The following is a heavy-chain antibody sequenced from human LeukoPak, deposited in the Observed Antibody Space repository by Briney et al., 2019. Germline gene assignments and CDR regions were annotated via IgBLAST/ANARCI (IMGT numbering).Heavy chain of an antibody. CDR1: GFTVSSNY. J-gene: IGHJ4*02. V-gene: IGHV3-53*01. CDR2: IYSGGST. Sequence: PGGSLRLSCAASGFTVSSNYMSWVRQAPGKGLEWVSVIYSGGSTYYADSVKGRFTISRDNSKNTLYLQMNSLRAEDTAVYYCASGPPPSIAVAGTGYFDYWGQGTLVTVSS. D-gene: IGHD6-19*01. CDR3: ASGPPPSIAVAGTGYFDY.